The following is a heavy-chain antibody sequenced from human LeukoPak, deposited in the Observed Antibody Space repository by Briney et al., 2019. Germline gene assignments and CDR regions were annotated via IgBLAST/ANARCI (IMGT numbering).Heavy chain of an antibody. CDR3: AKDMGSYRPVWNFDY. J-gene: IGHJ4*02. V-gene: IGHV3-9*01. D-gene: IGHD3-16*02. Sequence: QPGGSLRLSCAASGFTFDDYAMHWVRQAPGKGLEWVSGISWNSGSIGYADSVKGRFTISRDNAKNSLYLQMNSLRAEDTALYYCAKDMGSYRPVWNFDYWGQGTLVTVSS. CDR2: ISWNSGSI. CDR1: GFTFDDYA.